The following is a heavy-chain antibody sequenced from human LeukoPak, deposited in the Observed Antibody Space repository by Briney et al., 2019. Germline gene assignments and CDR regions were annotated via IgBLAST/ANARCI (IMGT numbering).Heavy chain of an antibody. D-gene: IGHD4-17*01. J-gene: IGHJ4*02. Sequence: PGGSLRLSCAASGFTFSSYSMNWVRQAPGKGLEWVSSISSSSSYIYYADSVKGRFTISRDNAKNSLYLQMNSLRAEDTAVYYCARVSRISYGDYPLDYWGQGTLVTVSS. CDR2: ISSSSSYI. CDR1: GFTFSSYS. V-gene: IGHV3-21*01. CDR3: ARVSRISYGDYPLDY.